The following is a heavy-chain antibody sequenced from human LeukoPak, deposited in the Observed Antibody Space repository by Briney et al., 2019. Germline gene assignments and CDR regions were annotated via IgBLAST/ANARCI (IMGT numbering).Heavy chain of an antibody. Sequence: GGSLRLFCAASGFTVDSNYMSWVRQAPGKGLEWVSLIYTGGSTYYADSVRGRFTISRDNSKNTLYLQMNSLRPEDTAVYYCARGFGKAAANVFGGYTMDVWGQGTTVTVSS. J-gene: IGHJ6*02. D-gene: IGHD6-13*01. CDR1: GFTVDSNY. V-gene: IGHV3-66*02. CDR2: IYTGGST. CDR3: ARGFGKAAANVFGGYTMDV.